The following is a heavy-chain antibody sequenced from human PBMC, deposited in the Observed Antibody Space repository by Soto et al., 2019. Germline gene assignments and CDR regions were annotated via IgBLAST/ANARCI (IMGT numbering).Heavy chain of an antibody. Sequence: QVQLVQSGAEVKKPGSSVKVSCKASGGTFSSYAISWVRQAPGQGLEWMGGIIPIFGTANYAQKFQGRVTITADESTSAAYMELSSLRSEDTAVYYCARGGPYCSGGSCYPNYFDYWGQGTLVTVSS. CDR2: IIPIFGTA. CDR1: GGTFSSYA. V-gene: IGHV1-69*12. D-gene: IGHD2-15*01. CDR3: ARGGPYCSGGSCYPNYFDY. J-gene: IGHJ4*02.